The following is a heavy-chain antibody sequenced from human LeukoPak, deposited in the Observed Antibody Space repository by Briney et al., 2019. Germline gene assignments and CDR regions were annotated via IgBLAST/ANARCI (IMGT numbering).Heavy chain of an antibody. Sequence: SVKVSCKASGGTFSSYAISWVRQAPGQGLEWMGGIIPIFGTANYAQKSQGRVTITADKSTSTAYMELSSLRSEDTAVYYCARVYSGYDVGTAMPRSAFDIWGQGTMVTVSS. J-gene: IGHJ3*02. D-gene: IGHD5-12*01. CDR2: IIPIFGTA. CDR1: GGTFSSYA. CDR3: ARVYSGYDVGTAMPRSAFDI. V-gene: IGHV1-69*06.